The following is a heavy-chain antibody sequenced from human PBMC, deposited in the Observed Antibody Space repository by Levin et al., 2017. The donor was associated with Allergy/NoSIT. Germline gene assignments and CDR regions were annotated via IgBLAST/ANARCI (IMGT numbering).Heavy chain of an antibody. CDR2: ISSSSSTI. CDR1: GFTFSSYS. Sequence: GESLKISCAASGFTFSSYSMNWVRQAPGKGLEWVSYISSSSSTIYYADSVKGRFTISRDNAKNSLYLQMNSLRAEDTAVYYCARDGGTYDSSGYYPHYPLVFWGQGTLVTVSS. D-gene: IGHD3-22*01. J-gene: IGHJ4*02. V-gene: IGHV3-48*01. CDR3: ARDGGTYDSSGYYPHYPLVF.